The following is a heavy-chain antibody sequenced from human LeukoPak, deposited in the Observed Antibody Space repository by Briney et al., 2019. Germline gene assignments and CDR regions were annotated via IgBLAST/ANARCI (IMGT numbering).Heavy chain of an antibody. V-gene: IGHV3-30-3*01. D-gene: IGHD3-22*01. CDR2: ISYDGSHK. CDR1: EFTFSTYA. J-gene: IGHJ4*02. Sequence: GGSLRLSCAASEFTFSTYAMNWVRQAPGKGLEWVAVISYDGSHKYYADSVKGRFTISRDNSKNTLYLQMNSLRGEDTAVYYCARGRPLDYYDSSGYYPFDYWGQGTLVTVSS. CDR3: ARGRPLDYYDSSGYYPFDY.